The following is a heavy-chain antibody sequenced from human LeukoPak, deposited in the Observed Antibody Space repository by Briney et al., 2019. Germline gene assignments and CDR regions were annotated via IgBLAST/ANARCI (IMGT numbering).Heavy chain of an antibody. CDR3: ASRDSYGYYFDY. J-gene: IGHJ4*02. V-gene: IGHV3-21*01. Sequence: GGSLRLSCAASGFTFSSYSMNWVRQAPGKGLEWVSSISSSSSYIYYADSVKGRFTISRDNAKNSLYLQINSLRAEDTAVYYCASRDSYGYYFDYWGQGTLVTVSS. D-gene: IGHD5-18*01. CDR1: GFTFSSYS. CDR2: ISSSSSYI.